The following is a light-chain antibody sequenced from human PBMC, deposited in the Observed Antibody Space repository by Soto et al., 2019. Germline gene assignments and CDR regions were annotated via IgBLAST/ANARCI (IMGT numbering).Light chain of an antibody. J-gene: IGKJ1*01. CDR2: KAS. CDR1: ESIGSW. V-gene: IGKV1-5*03. CDR3: QQYYTYRK. Sequence: IHMTQSPSTLSASVGDRVTITCRASESIGSWLAWYQQKPGKAPNLLIYKASSLQSGAPSRFSGSGSGTEFTLTINSLQPDDFATYYCQQYYTYRKFGQGTKVEIK.